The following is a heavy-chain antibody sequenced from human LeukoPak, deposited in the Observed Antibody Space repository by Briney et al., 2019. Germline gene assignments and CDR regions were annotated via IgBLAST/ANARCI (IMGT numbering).Heavy chain of an antibody. D-gene: IGHD2-2*01. Sequence: PGGSLGLSCAASGFTYSSYAMSWVRQAPGKGLEWVSASSGSGGSTYYADSVKGRFTISRDNSKNTLYLQMNSLRAEDTAVYYCAKDPTVPAAMGGDYWGQGTLVTVSS. CDR1: GFTYSSYA. CDR3: AKDPTVPAAMGGDY. V-gene: IGHV3-23*01. J-gene: IGHJ4*02. CDR2: SSGSGGST.